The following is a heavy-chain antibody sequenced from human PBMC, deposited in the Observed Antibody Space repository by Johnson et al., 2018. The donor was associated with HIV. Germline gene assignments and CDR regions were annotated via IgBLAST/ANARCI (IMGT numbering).Heavy chain of an antibody. CDR1: GFTFGSYG. D-gene: IGHD2-2*03. CDR2: ISYDGSNK. J-gene: IGHJ3*02. V-gene: IGHV3-30*19. CDR3: AREPLDGVYAFDI. Sequence: QVQLVESGGGVVQPGRSLRLSCAASGFTFGSYGMHWVRQAPGKGLEWVAVISYDGSNKYYADSVKGRFTISRDNSKNTLYLQMNSLRAEDTAVYYCAREPLDGVYAFDIWGQGTMVTVSS.